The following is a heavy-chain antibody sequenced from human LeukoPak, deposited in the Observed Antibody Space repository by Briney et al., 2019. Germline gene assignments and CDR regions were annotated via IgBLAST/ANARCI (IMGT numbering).Heavy chain of an antibody. CDR2: IYTSGST. CDR1: AGSISSYY. Sequence: PSETLSLTCTVSAGSISSYYWSWLRQPAGKGLEWIGRIYTSGSTNYNPSLKSRVTMSVDTSKSQFSLKLSSVTAADTALYYCARAQRPYCSSTSCYKPYYYYMDVWGKGTTVTVSS. V-gene: IGHV4-4*07. J-gene: IGHJ6*03. CDR3: ARAQRPYCSSTSCYKPYYYYMDV. D-gene: IGHD2-2*02.